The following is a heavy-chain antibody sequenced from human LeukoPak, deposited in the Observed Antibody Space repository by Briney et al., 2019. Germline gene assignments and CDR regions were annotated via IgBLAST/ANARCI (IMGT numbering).Heavy chain of an antibody. Sequence: PSETLSLTCTVSGGSISSGDYYWSWIRQPPGKGLEWIGYIYYSGSTYYNPSLKSRVTISVDTSKNQFSLKLSSVTAADTAVYYCAGLQGRITMVRVFDYWGQGTLVTVSS. J-gene: IGHJ4*02. D-gene: IGHD3-10*01. CDR1: GGSISSGDYY. CDR2: IYYSGST. V-gene: IGHV4-30-4*01. CDR3: AGLQGRITMVRVFDY.